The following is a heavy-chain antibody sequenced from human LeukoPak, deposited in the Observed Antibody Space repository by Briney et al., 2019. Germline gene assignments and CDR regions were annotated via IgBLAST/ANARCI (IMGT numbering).Heavy chain of an antibody. J-gene: IGHJ5*02. CDR2: ISSNGGST. CDR3: VKGIAVAPGGWFDP. D-gene: IGHD6-19*01. Sequence: GGSLRLSCSASGFTFSSYAMHWVRQAPGKGLEYVSAISSNGGSTYYADSVKGRFTISRDNSKNTLYLQMSSLRAEDTAVYYCVKGIAVAPGGWFDPWGQGTLVTVPS. V-gene: IGHV3-64D*06. CDR1: GFTFSSYA.